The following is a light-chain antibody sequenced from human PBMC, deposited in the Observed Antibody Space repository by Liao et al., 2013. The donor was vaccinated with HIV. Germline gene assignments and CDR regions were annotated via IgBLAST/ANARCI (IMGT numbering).Light chain of an antibody. Sequence: SNELTQPPSVSVSPGQTASITCSGDKLGEKYACWYQQKPGQSPVLVIFQDSKRPSGIPERFSGSNSGNTATLTISGTQAMDEADYYCQAWDSSTACGFGGGTKLTVL. J-gene: IGLJ3*02. V-gene: IGLV3-1*01. CDR2: QDS. CDR1: KLGEKY. CDR3: QAWDSSTACG.